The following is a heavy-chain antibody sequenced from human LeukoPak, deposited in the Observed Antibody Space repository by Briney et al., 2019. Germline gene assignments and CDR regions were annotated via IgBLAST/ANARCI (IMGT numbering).Heavy chain of an antibody. CDR3: ARDQNWTFDY. D-gene: IGHD1-1*01. Sequence: SETLSLTCTVSGGSISSGGYYWSWIRQHPGKGLEWIGSIYYSGSTYYNPSLKSRVTISVDTSKNQFSLKLSSVTAADTAVYYCARDQNWTFDYWGQGTLVTVSS. V-gene: IGHV4-39*07. CDR2: IYYSGST. J-gene: IGHJ4*02. CDR1: GGSISSGGYY.